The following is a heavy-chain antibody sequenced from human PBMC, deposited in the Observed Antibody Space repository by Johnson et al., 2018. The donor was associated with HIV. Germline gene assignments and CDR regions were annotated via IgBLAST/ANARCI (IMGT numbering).Heavy chain of an antibody. J-gene: IGHJ3*02. V-gene: IGHV3-20*04. Sequence: VQLVESGGGVVRPGGSVRLSCAASGFTFDDYGMSWVRQVPGKGLEWVSGINWNGGSTGYADSVKGRFTISRDNSKNTLYLQMNSLRVEDKAMYYCAKVLDLGDDGSDIWGQGTIVTVSS. CDR2: INWNGGST. D-gene: IGHD3/OR15-3a*01. CDR3: AKVLDLGDDGSDI. CDR1: GFTFDDYG.